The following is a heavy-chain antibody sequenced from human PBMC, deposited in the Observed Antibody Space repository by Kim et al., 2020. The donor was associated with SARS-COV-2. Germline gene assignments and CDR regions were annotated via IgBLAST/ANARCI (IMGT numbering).Heavy chain of an antibody. Sequence: STSGSTIYADTVKGRFTISRDNAKNSLYLQMNSLRVEDTAVYYCARRLDYWGQGTQVTVSS. V-gene: IGHV3-48*01. J-gene: IGHJ4*02. CDR2: STSGSTI. CDR3: ARRLDY.